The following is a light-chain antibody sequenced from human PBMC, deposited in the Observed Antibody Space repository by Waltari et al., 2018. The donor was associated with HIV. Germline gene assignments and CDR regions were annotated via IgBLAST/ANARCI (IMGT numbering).Light chain of an antibody. Sequence: QSVLTQPPSASGTPGQRVTMSCSGSSSNIGSNTVNWYQQLPGTAPKLLMYSNNQRPSGVPDRFSGSKSGTSASLAISGLQSEDEADYYCAAWDDDLNGLFGGGTKLTVL. V-gene: IGLV1-44*01. CDR3: AAWDDDLNGL. CDR2: SNN. CDR1: SSNIGSNT. J-gene: IGLJ2*01.